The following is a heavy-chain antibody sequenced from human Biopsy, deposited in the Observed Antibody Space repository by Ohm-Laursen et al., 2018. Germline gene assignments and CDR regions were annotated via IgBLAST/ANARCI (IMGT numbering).Heavy chain of an antibody. Sequence: GTLSLTCTVSGGSIKSYYWNWIRQSPGKGLEWVGFIYYTGHTNYNPSLKSRATISVDTSKNQFSLKVISVTAADTAVYYCARLTGDPSYWGQGILVTVSS. CDR1: GGSIKSYY. CDR3: ARLTGDPSY. V-gene: IGHV4-59*01. CDR2: IYYTGHT. J-gene: IGHJ4*02. D-gene: IGHD7-27*01.